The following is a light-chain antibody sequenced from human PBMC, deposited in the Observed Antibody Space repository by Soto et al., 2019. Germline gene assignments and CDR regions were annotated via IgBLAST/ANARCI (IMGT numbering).Light chain of an antibody. Sequence: QSALTQPASVSGSPGQSITISCTGTSSDVGGYNYVSWYQQRPGKAPKLMIYDVSNRPSGVSNRFSGSKSGNTASLTISGLQAEDEADYYCSSYTSSSTLGGVFGGGTKLTVL. V-gene: IGLV2-14*01. J-gene: IGLJ2*01. CDR1: SSDVGGYNY. CDR3: SSYTSSSTLGGV. CDR2: DVS.